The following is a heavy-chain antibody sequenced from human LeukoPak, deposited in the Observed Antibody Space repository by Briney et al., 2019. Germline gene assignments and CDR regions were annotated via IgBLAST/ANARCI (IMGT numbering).Heavy chain of an antibody. Sequence: TGGSLRLSCAASGFTFSFYWIHWVRQTPGKGLEWVSRINSDGSITNYADSVKGRFTISRDNAKNTLYLQMNSLRAEDTAVYYCVRENCAGDCYTDCWGQGTLVTVSS. D-gene: IGHD2-21*02. CDR2: INSDGSIT. J-gene: IGHJ4*02. CDR3: VRENCAGDCYTDC. V-gene: IGHV3-74*01. CDR1: GFTFSFYW.